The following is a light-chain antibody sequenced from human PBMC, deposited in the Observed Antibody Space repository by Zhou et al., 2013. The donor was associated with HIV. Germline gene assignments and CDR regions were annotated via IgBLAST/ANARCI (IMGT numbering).Light chain of an antibody. V-gene: IGKV1-NL1*01. J-gene: IGKJ2*03. CDR3: QQYYSTPRS. CDR2: DAS. CDR1: QSINSY. Sequence: DIQLTQSPSSLSASVGDRVTIACRTSQSINSYLNWYQQKPGKAPKLLIYDASKLEAGVPSRFSGSGSGTDYTLTISSLQPEDFATYYCQQYYSTPRSFGQGTKLEIK.